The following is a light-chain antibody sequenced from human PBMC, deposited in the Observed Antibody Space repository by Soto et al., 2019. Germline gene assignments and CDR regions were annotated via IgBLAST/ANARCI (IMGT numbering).Light chain of an antibody. Sequence: EIVLTQSPGTLSLSPGERATLSCRASQSVSSSTLAWYQQRPGQAPRLLIYGASRRATGIPDRFSGSGSGTDFTLTISRLEPEDFAVYYCHQYGRTFGKGTKVEIK. CDR3: HQYGRT. V-gene: IGKV3-20*01. CDR2: GAS. CDR1: QSVSSST. J-gene: IGKJ1*01.